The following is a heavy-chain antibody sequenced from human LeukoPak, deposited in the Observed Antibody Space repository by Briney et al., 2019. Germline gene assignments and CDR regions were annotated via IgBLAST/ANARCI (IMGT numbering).Heavy chain of an antibody. CDR3: ARGGKWIAAAGKNGDWFDP. CDR2: IKQDGSEK. V-gene: IGHV3-7*01. D-gene: IGHD6-13*01. Sequence: GGSLRLSCAASGFTFSSYWMSWVRQAPGKGLEWVANIKQDGSEKYYVDSVKGRFTISRDNAKNSLYLQMNSLRAEDTAVYYCARGGKWIAAAGKNGDWFDPWGQGTLVTVSS. CDR1: GFTFSSYW. J-gene: IGHJ5*02.